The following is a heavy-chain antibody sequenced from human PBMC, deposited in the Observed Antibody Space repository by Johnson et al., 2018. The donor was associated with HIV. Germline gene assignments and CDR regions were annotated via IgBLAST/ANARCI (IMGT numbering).Heavy chain of an antibody. CDR2: INWNGGST. CDR3: AREAGTAFDI. J-gene: IGHJ3*02. V-gene: IGHV3-20*04. Sequence: VQLVESGGGLVQPGGSLRLSCVASGFTVSSNHMSWVRQAPGKGLEWVSAINWNGGSTGYVDSVKGRFTISRDNANNSLYMQMNSLRAEDTALYYCAREAGTAFDIWGQGTMVTVSS. CDR1: GFTVSSNH.